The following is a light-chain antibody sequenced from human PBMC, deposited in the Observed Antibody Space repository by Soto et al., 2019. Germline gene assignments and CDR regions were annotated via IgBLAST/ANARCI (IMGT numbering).Light chain of an antibody. Sequence: QSALTQPASVSGSPGQSITISCTGTSSDVGGYNYVSWYQQHPGKAPKLMIYDVSNRPSGVSNRFSGSKSGNTASLTISGLQAEDESDYYFSSYTSITFYVFGTGTKLTVL. V-gene: IGLV2-14*01. CDR3: SSYTSITFYV. J-gene: IGLJ1*01. CDR2: DVS. CDR1: SSDVGGYNY.